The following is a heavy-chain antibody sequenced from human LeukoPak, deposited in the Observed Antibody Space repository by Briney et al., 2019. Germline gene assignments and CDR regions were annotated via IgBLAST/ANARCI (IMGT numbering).Heavy chain of an antibody. CDR1: GGSISSGSYY. D-gene: IGHD5-12*01. J-gene: IGHJ4*02. CDR3: ARAGGRDFHFDS. CDR2: IHYSGST. V-gene: IGHV4-39*07. Sequence: SETLSLTCTVSGGSISSGSYYWGWIRQPPGKGLEWIGSIHYSGSTNYNPSLKSRVTMSVDKSKNQFSLKLSSVTAADTAFYFCARAGGRDFHFDSWGQGTLVTVSS.